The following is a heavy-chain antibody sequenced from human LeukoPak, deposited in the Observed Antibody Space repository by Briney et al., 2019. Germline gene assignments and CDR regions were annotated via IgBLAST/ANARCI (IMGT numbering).Heavy chain of an antibody. D-gene: IGHD3-22*01. CDR2: IYPGDSDT. CDR3: ARHGHYYDSSGYYDY. Sequence: GESLKISCKGSGYIFTSYWIGWVRQMPGKGLEWMGIIYPGDSDTRYSPSFQGQVTISADKSISTAYLQWSSLKASDTAMYHCARHGHYYDSSGYYDYWGQGTLVTVSS. CDR1: GYIFTSYW. J-gene: IGHJ4*02. V-gene: IGHV5-51*01.